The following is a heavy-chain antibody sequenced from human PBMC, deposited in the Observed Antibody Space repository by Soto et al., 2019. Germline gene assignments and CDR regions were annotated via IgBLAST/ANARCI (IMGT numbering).Heavy chain of an antibody. CDR1: GDFISSHY. Sequence: QVQLQESGPGLVKPSETLSLTCTVSGDFISSHYWGWIRQPPGKGLEWIGYISYSGNTNYSPSLKSRVTVSVDTSKKQLSLELTSLTAADTAVYYCVRHVHLTTNDLWGQGTLVTVSS. J-gene: IGHJ5*02. CDR2: ISYSGNT. V-gene: IGHV4-59*08. CDR3: VRHVHLTTNDL. D-gene: IGHD1-1*01.